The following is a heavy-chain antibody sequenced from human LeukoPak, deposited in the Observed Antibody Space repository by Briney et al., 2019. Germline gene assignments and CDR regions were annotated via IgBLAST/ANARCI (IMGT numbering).Heavy chain of an antibody. V-gene: IGHV3-53*01. CDR1: GLTVSINY. CDR2: ICSGGDT. CDR3: ARVSGGVSAFDI. D-gene: IGHD3-16*01. J-gene: IGHJ3*02. Sequence: GGSLRLSCAASGLTVSINYMSWVRQAPGKGLEWVSIICSGGDTYYADSVKGRFTISRDNSKNTLYLQVNSLRAEDTAVYYCARVSGGVSAFDIWGQGTMVTVSS.